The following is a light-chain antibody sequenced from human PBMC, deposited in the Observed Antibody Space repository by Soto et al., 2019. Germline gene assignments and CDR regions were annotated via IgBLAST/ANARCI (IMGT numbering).Light chain of an antibody. J-gene: IGLJ7*01. CDR1: SSHIGSNT. V-gene: IGLV1-44*01. CDR3: AAWDDSLNGHAV. Sequence: QSVLTQPPSASGTPGQRVTISCSGSSSHIGSNTVNWYQQLPGTAPKLLIYSNNQRPSGVPDRFSGSKSGTSASLAISGLQSEDEADYYCAAWDDSLNGHAVFGGGTQLTVL. CDR2: SNN.